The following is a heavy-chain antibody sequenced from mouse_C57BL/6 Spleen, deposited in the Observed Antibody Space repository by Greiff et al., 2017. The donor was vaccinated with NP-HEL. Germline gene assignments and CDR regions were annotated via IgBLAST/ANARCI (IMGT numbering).Heavy chain of an antibody. CDR2: INPNYGTT. Sequence: VQLKESGPELVKPGASVKISCKASGYSFTDYNMNWVKQSNGKSLEWIGVINPNYGTTSYNQKFKGKATLTVDQSSSTAYMQLNSLTSEDSAVYYCARECYSNYERTYFDYWGQGTTLTVSS. D-gene: IGHD2-5*01. V-gene: IGHV1-39*01. CDR1: GYSFTDYN. CDR3: ARECYSNYERTYFDY. J-gene: IGHJ2*01.